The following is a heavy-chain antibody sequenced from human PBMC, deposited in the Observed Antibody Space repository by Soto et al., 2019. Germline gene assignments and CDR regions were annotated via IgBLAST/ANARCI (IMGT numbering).Heavy chain of an antibody. V-gene: IGHV3-30-3*01. J-gene: IGHJ1*01. CDR3: ARVQGITIFGVVPISAPFQH. Sequence: QVQLVESGGGVVQPGRSLRLSCAASGFTFSSYAMHWVRQAPGKGLEWGAVISYDGSNKYYADSVKGRFTISRDNSKNTLYLQMNSLRADDTAVYYCARVQGITIFGVVPISAPFQHWGQGTLVTVSS. CDR2: ISYDGSNK. CDR1: GFTFSSYA. D-gene: IGHD3-3*01.